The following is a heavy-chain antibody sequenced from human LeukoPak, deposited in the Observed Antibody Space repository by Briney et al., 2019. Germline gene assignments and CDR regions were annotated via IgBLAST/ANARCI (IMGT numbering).Heavy chain of an antibody. J-gene: IGHJ4*02. Sequence: GGSLRLSCAPSGFTFTNYAMSWVRQAPGKGLEWVSSITGSGDSAYYADSVKGRFTTSRDNSKDTLYLQMNSLRAEDTAIYFCAKDEAWRPAADWGQGTLVTVSS. V-gene: IGHV3-23*01. D-gene: IGHD2-2*01. CDR1: GFTFTNYA. CDR2: ITGSGDSA. CDR3: AKDEAWRPAAD.